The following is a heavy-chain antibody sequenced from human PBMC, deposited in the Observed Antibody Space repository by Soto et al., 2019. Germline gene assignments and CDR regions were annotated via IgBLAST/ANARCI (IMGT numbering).Heavy chain of an antibody. CDR3: ARANSIRPYFYNMDV. V-gene: IGHV1-2*02. Sequence: QVQLVQSGAEVEKPGGSVKVSCKAAGYSFTAFYIHWVRQARGQGFEWLGWINPNSGGTYYSQKFRARVTLTRDTSISTAYMELTGLGSDDTAVYYCARANSIRPYFYNMDVWGQGTTVTVSS. CDR1: GYSFTAFY. D-gene: IGHD2-21*01. J-gene: IGHJ6*03. CDR2: INPNSGGT.